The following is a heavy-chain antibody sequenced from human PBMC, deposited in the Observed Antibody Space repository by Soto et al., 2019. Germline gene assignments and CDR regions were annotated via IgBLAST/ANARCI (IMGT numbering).Heavy chain of an antibody. Sequence: PSETLSLTCTVSGGSISSGDYYWNWIRQPPGKGLEWIGYIFYSGSIYYNPSLKSRVTISVDTSKNQFSLKLSSVTAADTAVYYCARGSSMTAIGYWGQGTLVTVSS. CDR1: GGSISSGDYY. V-gene: IGHV4-30-4*01. CDR3: ARGSSMTAIGY. J-gene: IGHJ4*02. D-gene: IGHD6-6*01. CDR2: IFYSGSI.